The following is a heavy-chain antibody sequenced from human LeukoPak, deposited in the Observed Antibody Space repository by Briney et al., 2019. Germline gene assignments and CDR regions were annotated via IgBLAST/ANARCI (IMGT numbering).Heavy chain of an antibody. D-gene: IGHD3-22*01. Sequence: ESGPVLVKPTETLTLTCTVSGFALGNARMGVSWIRQPPGKALEWLSHIFSNDEKSYSTARKSRLTISKDTSKSQVVLTMTNMDPVDTATYYCARSHYYDSSGLNWFDPWGQGTLVTVSS. CDR1: GFALGNARMG. CDR2: IFSNDEK. CDR3: ARSHYYDSSGLNWFDP. V-gene: IGHV2-26*01. J-gene: IGHJ5*02.